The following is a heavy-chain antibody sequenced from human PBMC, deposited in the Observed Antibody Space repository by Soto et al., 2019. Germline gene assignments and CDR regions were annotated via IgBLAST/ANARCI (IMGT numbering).Heavy chain of an antibody. Sequence: ASVKVSCKVSGYTLTELSMHWVRQAPGKGLEWMGGFDPEDGETIYAQKFQGRVTMTEDTSTDTAYMELSSLGSEDTAVYYCATDLGWGTVIGAFDIWGQGTMVTVS. CDR2: FDPEDGET. J-gene: IGHJ3*02. CDR3: ATDLGWGTVIGAFDI. V-gene: IGHV1-24*01. CDR1: GYTLTELS. D-gene: IGHD2-21*01.